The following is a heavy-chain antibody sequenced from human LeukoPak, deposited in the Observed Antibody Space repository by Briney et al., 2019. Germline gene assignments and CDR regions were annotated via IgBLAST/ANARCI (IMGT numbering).Heavy chain of an antibody. CDR3: ARYGYGYGTPFDY. V-gene: IGHV3-7*04. CDR2: IHKDGSEK. Sequence: GGSLRLSCAASGFIFGDYWKTWVRQAPGKGLEWVANIHKDGSEKYYVDSVKGRFSITRDNAKNSLFLQMNSLRAEDSAVYYCARYGYGYGTPFDYWGQGTLVTVSS. CDR1: GFIFGDYW. D-gene: IGHD5-18*01. J-gene: IGHJ4*02.